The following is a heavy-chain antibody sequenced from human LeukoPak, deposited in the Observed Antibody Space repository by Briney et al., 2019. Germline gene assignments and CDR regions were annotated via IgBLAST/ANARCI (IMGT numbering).Heavy chain of an antibody. Sequence: ASVKVSCKASGYTFTDYYIHWVRQAPGQGLEYMGWINPNSGYTKYAPKFQDRVTMTRDTSISTVYMELSRLISGDTAVYYCARGDTMVRGVISDYWGQATLVTVSS. CDR3: ARGDTMVRGVISDY. CDR2: INPNSGYT. J-gene: IGHJ4*02. CDR1: GYTFTDYY. V-gene: IGHV1-2*02. D-gene: IGHD3-10*01.